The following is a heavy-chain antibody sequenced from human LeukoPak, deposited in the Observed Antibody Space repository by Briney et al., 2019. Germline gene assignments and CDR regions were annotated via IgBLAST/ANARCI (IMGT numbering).Heavy chain of an antibody. CDR2: IIPIFGTA. CDR3: ARRSGWYTHEYFDY. J-gene: IGHJ4*02. Sequence: SVKVACKASGGTFSSYAISWVRQAPGQGLEWMGGIIPIFGTANYAQKFQGRVTITADESTSTAYMELSSLRSEDTAVYYCARRSGWYTHEYFDYWGQGTLVTVSS. V-gene: IGHV1-69*13. D-gene: IGHD6-19*01. CDR1: GGTFSSYA.